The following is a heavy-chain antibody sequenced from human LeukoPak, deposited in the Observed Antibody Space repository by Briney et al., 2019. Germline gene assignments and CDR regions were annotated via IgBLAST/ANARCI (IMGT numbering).Heavy chain of an antibody. J-gene: IGHJ4*02. D-gene: IGHD3-10*01. CDR3: ASLYEEGSGSYRGGFDY. Sequence: ASVKVSCKASGYTFTSYDINWVRQATGQGLEWMGWMNPNSGNTGYAQKFQGRVTMTRNTSISTAYMELSSLRSEDTAVYYCASLYEEGSGSYRGGFDYWGQGTLVTVSS. CDR1: GYTFTSYD. V-gene: IGHV1-8*01. CDR2: MNPNSGNT.